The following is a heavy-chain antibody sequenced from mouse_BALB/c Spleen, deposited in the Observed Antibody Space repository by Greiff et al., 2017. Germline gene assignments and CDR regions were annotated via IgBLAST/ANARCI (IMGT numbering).Heavy chain of an antibody. CDR3: ARDNYDFLYAMDY. D-gene: IGHD2-4*01. CDR1: GYSITSGYY. V-gene: IGHV3-6*02. CDR2: ISYDGSN. Sequence: ESGPGLVKPSQSLSLTCSVTGYSITSGYYWNWIRQFPGNKLEWMGYISYDGSNNYNPSLKNRISITRDTSKNQFFLKLNSVTTEDTATYYCARDNYDFLYAMDYWGQGTSVTVSS. J-gene: IGHJ4*01.